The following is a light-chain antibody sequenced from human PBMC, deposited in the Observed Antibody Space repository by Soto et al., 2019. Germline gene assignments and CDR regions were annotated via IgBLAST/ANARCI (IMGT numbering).Light chain of an antibody. Sequence: QSVLTQPASVSGSPGQSITISCTGTSSDVGGYNYVSWYQQHPGKAPQLMIYEVSNRPSGVSNRFSGSKSGNTASLTISGLQTEDEADYYCNSYTRSRTWVFGGGTKVTVL. CDR1: SSDVGGYNY. J-gene: IGLJ3*02. CDR2: EVS. V-gene: IGLV2-14*01. CDR3: NSYTRSRTWV.